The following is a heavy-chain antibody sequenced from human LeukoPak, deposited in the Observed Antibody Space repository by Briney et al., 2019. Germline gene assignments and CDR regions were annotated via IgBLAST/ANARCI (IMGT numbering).Heavy chain of an antibody. D-gene: IGHD3-22*01. CDR1: GGSVTGYY. CDR2: ISYSGRT. J-gene: IGHJ3*01. V-gene: IGHV4-59*02. Sequence: SETLSLTCTVSGGSVTGYYWSWIRQPPGKGLEWIGHISYSGRTNYDSSLKSRVTISLDTSKNQLSLTLNSVTAADTAVYYCARLTSTTMIVVITPDAFDLWGQGTMVTVSS. CDR3: ARLTSTTMIVVITPDAFDL.